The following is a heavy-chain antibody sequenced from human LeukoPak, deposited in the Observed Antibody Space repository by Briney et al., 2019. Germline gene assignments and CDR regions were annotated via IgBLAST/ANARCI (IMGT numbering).Heavy chain of an antibody. CDR2: IYYSGST. Sequence: PSETLSLTCTVSGGSNSTFYWSWIRQPPGKGLEWIGYIYYSGSTNYNPSLKSRVTISLDTSKNQFSLKLSSVTAADTAVYYCARGYGLGSYYKFFDFWGQGTLVTVSS. D-gene: IGHD3-10*01. J-gene: IGHJ4*02. V-gene: IGHV4-59*01. CDR3: ARGYGLGSYYKFFDF. CDR1: GGSNSTFY.